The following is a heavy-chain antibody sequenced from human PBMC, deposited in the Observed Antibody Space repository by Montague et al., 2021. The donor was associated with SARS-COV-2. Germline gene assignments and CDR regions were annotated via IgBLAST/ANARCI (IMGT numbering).Heavy chain of an antibody. Sequence: SLRLSCAASGFTFSNYDMNWVRQAPGKGPEWISYISTSAYTTSYAGSVKGRFTISRDNGKNSLYLQMNRLRDEDTAVYYCTRDYRSIVGDGLDIWGQGTKVTVSS. CDR1: GFTFSNYD. CDR3: TRDYRSIVGDGLDI. J-gene: IGHJ3*02. CDR2: ISTSAYTT. D-gene: IGHD3-16*02. V-gene: IGHV3-48*03.